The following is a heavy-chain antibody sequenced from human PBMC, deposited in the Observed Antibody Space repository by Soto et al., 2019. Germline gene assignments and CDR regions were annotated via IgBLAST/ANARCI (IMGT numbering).Heavy chain of an antibody. V-gene: IGHV1-3*01. J-gene: IGHJ4*02. D-gene: IGHD3-22*01. CDR3: ARARRDSYDSSGYFHYFDY. CDR1: GYTFTSYA. Sequence: ASVKVSCKASGYTFTSYAMHWVRQAPGQRLEWMGWINAGNGNTKYSQKFQGRVTITRDTSASTAYMELSSLRSEDTAVYYCARARRDSYDSSGYFHYFDYWCQGTLVTVSS. CDR2: INAGNGNT.